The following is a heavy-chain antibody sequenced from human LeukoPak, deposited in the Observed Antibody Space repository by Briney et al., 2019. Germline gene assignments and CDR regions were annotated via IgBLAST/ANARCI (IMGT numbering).Heavy chain of an antibody. CDR1: GGTFISYA. J-gene: IGHJ4*02. CDR3: ARDGYGGNSEG. Sequence: SVKVSCKASGGTFISYAISWVRQAPGQGLEWMGGIIPIFGTANHAQKFQGRVTITTDESTSTAYMELSSLRSEDTAVYYCARDGYGGNSEGWGQGTLVTVSS. V-gene: IGHV1-69*05. CDR2: IIPIFGTA. D-gene: IGHD4-23*01.